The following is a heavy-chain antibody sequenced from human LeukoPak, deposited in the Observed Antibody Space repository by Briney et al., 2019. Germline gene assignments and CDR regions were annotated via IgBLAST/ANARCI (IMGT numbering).Heavy chain of an antibody. V-gene: IGHV3-48*02. J-gene: IGHJ4*02. CDR3: ARDPFSSSWYPFDY. CDR2: VSSSSSTI. Sequence: PGGSLRLSCAASGFTFSSYSMNWVRQAPGKGLEWVSYVSSSSSTIYYADSVKGRFTISRDNAKNSLYLQMNSLRDEDTAVYYCARDPFSSSWYPFDYWGQGTLVTVCS. CDR1: GFTFSSYS. D-gene: IGHD6-13*01.